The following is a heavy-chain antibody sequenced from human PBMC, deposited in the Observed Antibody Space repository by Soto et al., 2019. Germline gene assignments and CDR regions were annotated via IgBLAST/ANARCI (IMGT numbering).Heavy chain of an antibody. J-gene: IGHJ5*01. CDR3: SRGGGSGSYIDS. V-gene: IGHV4-34*01. CDR2: INHSGRT. Sequence: SETLSLTCAVYGGSFSGYYWSWIRQPPGKGLEWIGEINHSGRTDYSPSLKSRLTISVDTSKNQFSLKLSSVTAADTAVYYCSRGGGSGSYIDSWGQGTLVTV. D-gene: IGHD6-19*01. CDR1: GGSFSGYY.